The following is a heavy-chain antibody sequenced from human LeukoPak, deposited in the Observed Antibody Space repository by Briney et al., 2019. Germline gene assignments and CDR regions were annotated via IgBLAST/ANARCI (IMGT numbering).Heavy chain of an antibody. CDR1: GGSISSYY. CDR2: IYYSGST. V-gene: IGHV4-59*01. D-gene: IGHD3-22*01. Sequence: SETLSLTCTVSGGSISSYYWSWIRQPPGKGLEWIGYIYYSGSTNHNPSLKSRVTIPVDTSKNQFSLKLSSVTAADTAVYYCARGFGNYYDSSGHDYWGQGTLVTVSS. CDR3: ARGFGNYYDSSGHDY. J-gene: IGHJ4*02.